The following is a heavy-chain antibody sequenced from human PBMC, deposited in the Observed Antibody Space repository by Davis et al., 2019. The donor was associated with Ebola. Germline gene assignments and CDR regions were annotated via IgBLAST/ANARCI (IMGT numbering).Heavy chain of an antibody. D-gene: IGHD2-2*01. J-gene: IGHJ4*02. CDR3: ARPPRGYCSSTSCYVLDY. V-gene: IGHV1-69*13. Sequence: SVKVSCKASGGTFSSYAISWVRQAPGQGLEWMGGIIPIFGTANYAQKFQGRVTITADESTSTAYMELSSLRAEDTAVYYCARPPRGYCSSTSCYVLDYWGQGTLVTVSS. CDR1: GGTFSSYA. CDR2: IIPIFGTA.